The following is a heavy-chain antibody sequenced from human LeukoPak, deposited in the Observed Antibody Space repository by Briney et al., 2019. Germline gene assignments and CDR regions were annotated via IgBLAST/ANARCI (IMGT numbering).Heavy chain of an antibody. CDR3: ARDAAAGTNYFDY. CDR2: IYYSGTT. Sequence: SETLSLTCTVSGGSLSSSSHYWGWLRQPPGRGMEWIGSIYYSGTTYYNPSLRSRVTISVDTSKNQFSLKMNYVTAAGTAVFYCARDAAAGTNYFDYWGQGALVTVSS. J-gene: IGHJ4*02. D-gene: IGHD6-13*01. CDR1: GGSLSSSSHY. V-gene: IGHV4-39*07.